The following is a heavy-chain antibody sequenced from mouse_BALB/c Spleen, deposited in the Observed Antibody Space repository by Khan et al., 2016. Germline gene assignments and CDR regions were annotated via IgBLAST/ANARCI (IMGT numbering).Heavy chain of an antibody. V-gene: IGHV1-61*01. Sequence: VQLQQPGAELVRPGASVKLSCKASGYTFTTYWMNWMKQRPGQGLEWIGMIDPSDSETHYNQMFKDKAILTVDKSSSTAYMHVSSLTSEDSAVYYCARYGYDLAWCAYWGQGTLVTVSA. CDR3: ARYGYDLAWCAY. CDR2: IDPSDSET. J-gene: IGHJ3*01. D-gene: IGHD2-2*01. CDR1: GYTFTTYW.